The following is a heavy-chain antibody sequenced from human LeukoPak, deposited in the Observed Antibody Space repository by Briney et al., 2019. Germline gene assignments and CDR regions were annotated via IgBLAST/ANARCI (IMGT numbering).Heavy chain of an antibody. V-gene: IGHV3-30*01. CDR2: ISYDGSNK. D-gene: IGHD2-2*02. J-gene: IGHJ4*02. Sequence: GGSLRLSCAASGFTFSSYAMHWVRQAPGKGLEWVAVISYDGSNKYYADSVKGRFTISRDNSKNTLYLQMNSLRAEDTAVYYCARDKRVVVVPAAIPHGGFDYWGQGTLVTVSS. CDR3: ARDKRVVVVPAAIPHGGFDY. CDR1: GFTFSSYA.